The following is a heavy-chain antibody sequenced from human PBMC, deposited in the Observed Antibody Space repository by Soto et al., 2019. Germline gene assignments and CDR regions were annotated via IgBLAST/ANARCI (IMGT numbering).Heavy chain of an antibody. V-gene: IGHV1-46*01. D-gene: IGHD3-3*01. CDR1: GYTFTSYY. J-gene: IGHJ6*04. CDR3: AGEQSITILGVVPHAPYFCYYGLDV. CDR2: INPSGGST. Sequence: ASVKVSCKASGYTFTSYYMHWVRQAPGQGLEWMGIINPSGGSTSYAQKFQGRVTMTRDTSTSTVYMELSSLRAEATAVYYWAGEQSITILGVVPHAPYFCYYGLDVWGKGNMITVP.